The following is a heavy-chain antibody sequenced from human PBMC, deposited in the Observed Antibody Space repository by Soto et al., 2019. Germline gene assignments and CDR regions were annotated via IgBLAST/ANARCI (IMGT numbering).Heavy chain of an antibody. CDR3: ARRISSFDYGHFDY. J-gene: IGHJ4*02. CDR2: IYPGDSDT. CDR1: GYSFTTYR. V-gene: IGHV5-51*01. D-gene: IGHD3-10*01. Sequence: GESLKISCKGSGYSFTTYRIGWVRQMPGKGLEWMGIIYPGDSDTRYSPSFQGQVTISADKSISTAYLQWSSLKASDTAMYYCARRISSFDYGHFDYWGQGTLVTVSS.